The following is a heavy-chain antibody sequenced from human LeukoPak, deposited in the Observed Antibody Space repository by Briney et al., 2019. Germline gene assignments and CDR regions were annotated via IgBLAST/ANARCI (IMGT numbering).Heavy chain of an antibody. Sequence: GGSLRLSCAASGFTFSSCAMRWVRQAPGKGLEWVSAISGSGAGTYYADSVKGRFTISRDNSKNTLFLQMNSLRAEDTAVYYCARHDSSGYEYFDYWGQGTLVIVSS. V-gene: IGHV3-23*01. J-gene: IGHJ4*02. D-gene: IGHD3-22*01. CDR1: GFTFSSCA. CDR3: ARHDSSGYEYFDY. CDR2: ISGSGAGT.